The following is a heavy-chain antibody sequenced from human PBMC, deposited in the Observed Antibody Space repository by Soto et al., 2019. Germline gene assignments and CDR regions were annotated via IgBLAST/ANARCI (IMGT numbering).Heavy chain of an antibody. D-gene: IGHD1-1*01. CDR2: IIPIFGTA. Sequence: QVQLVQSGAEVKKPGSSVKVSCKASGGTFSSYAISWVRQAPGQGLEWMGGIIPIFGTANYAQKFQGRGTVTADESTSTAYMELSSLRSEDTAVYYCARAWNHLANSFDYWGQGTLVTVSS. V-gene: IGHV1-69*12. CDR1: GGTFSSYA. J-gene: IGHJ4*02. CDR3: ARAWNHLANSFDY.